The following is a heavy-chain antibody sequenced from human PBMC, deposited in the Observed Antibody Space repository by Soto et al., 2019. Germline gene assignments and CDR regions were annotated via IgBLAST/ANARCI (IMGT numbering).Heavy chain of an antibody. V-gene: IGHV4-59*01. CDR1: GGSISSYY. CDR3: ARAGGSGSYYKNYYYYGMDV. D-gene: IGHD3-10*01. J-gene: IGHJ6*02. Sequence: SETLSLTCTVSGGSISSYYWSWIRQPPGKGLEWIGYIYYSGSTNYNPSLKSRVTISVDTSKNQFSLKLSSVTAADTAVYYCARAGGSGSYYKNYYYYGMDVWGQGTTVTVSS. CDR2: IYYSGST.